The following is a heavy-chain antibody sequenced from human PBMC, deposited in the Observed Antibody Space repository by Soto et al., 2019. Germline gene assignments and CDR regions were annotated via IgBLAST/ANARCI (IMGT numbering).Heavy chain of an antibody. CDR3: ARSPQWPAPFRGGMDV. J-gene: IGHJ6*02. V-gene: IGHV3-21*01. CDR2: IGSTRSNI. Sequence: EVPLVGSGGGLVKPGGSLRLSCAASGFTFCSFSMNWVRRAPGKWLEWVSSIGSTRSNIYHAASRKGRFTISRDNAQNSLHLNMNSPASEDTAVYYCARSPQWPAPFRGGMDVWGQGPTVIVAS. CDR1: GFTFCSFS. D-gene: IGHD6-19*01.